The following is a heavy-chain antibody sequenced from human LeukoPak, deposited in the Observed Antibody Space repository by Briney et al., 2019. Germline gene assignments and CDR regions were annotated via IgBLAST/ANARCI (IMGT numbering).Heavy chain of an antibody. J-gene: IGHJ4*02. CDR3: ARALGRDRSSTSCYFDY. CDR2: IIPIFGTA. V-gene: IGHV1-69*05. Sequence: SVKVSCKASGGTFSSYAISWVRQAPGQGLEWMGGIIPIFGTANYAQKFQGRVTITTDESTSTAYMELSSLRSEDTAVYYCARALGRDRSSTSCYFDYWGQGTLVTVSS. CDR1: GGTFSSYA. D-gene: IGHD2-2*01.